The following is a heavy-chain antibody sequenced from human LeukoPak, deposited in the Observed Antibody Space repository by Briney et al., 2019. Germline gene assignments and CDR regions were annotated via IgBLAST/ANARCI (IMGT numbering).Heavy chain of an antibody. J-gene: IGHJ5*02. D-gene: IGHD4-17*01. Sequence: SETLSLTCAVSGASISSGAYSWTWIRQPPGKGLEWIGYIYHSGSTYYNPSLKSRVSISVDRSKNQFSLKLSSVTAADTAVYYCARVVGKNGDYDWFDPWGQGTLVTVSS. CDR2: IYHSGST. CDR3: ARVVGKNGDYDWFDP. CDR1: GASISSGAYS. V-gene: IGHV4-30-2*01.